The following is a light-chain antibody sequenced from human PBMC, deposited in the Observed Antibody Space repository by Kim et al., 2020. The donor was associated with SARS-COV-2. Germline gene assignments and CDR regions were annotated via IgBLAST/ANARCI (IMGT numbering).Light chain of an antibody. Sequence: PGDSATPACRANHRCTSTYVAWYQQKPGQAPRLLIYGTSTRAAGIPGRFSGSGSGTEYTLTINRLEPEDCAIYYCQQFGSSRTWTFGQGTKVDIK. CDR3: QQFGSSRTWT. V-gene: IGKV3-20*01. J-gene: IGKJ1*01. CDR1: HRCTSTY. CDR2: GTS.